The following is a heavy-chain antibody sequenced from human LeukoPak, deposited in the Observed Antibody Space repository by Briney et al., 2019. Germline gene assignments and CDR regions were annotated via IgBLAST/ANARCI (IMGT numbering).Heavy chain of an antibody. CDR1: GYTFTSYG. Sequence: SVKVSCKASGYTFTSYGISWVRQAPGQGLEWMGGIIPIFGTANYAQKFQGRVTITADKSTSTAYMELSSLRSDDTAVYYCARDFGVVIFGDYWGQGTLVTVSS. D-gene: IGHD3-3*01. V-gene: IGHV1-69*06. CDR3: ARDFGVVIFGDY. J-gene: IGHJ4*02. CDR2: IIPIFGTA.